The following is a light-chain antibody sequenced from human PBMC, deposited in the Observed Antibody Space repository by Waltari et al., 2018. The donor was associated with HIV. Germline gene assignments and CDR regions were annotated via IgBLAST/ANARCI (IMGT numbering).Light chain of an antibody. V-gene: IGLV1-47*01. Sequence: QSVLTQPPSASGTPGQRVPISCSGSSSTIGSNYVYWYQQLPGTAPKPLIYRNNQRPSGVPDRVSGSKSGTSASLAISGLRSEDEADYYCAAWDDSLSGLVFGGGTKLTVL. CDR3: AAWDDSLSGLV. CDR1: SSTIGSNY. CDR2: RNN. J-gene: IGLJ2*01.